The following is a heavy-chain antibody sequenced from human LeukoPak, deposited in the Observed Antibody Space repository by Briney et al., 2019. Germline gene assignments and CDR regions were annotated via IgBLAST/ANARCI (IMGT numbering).Heavy chain of an antibody. D-gene: IGHD3-22*01. CDR3: ARGLGDYDSSGYHHDY. Sequence: SETLSLTCAVYGGSFSGYYWSWIRQPPGKGLEWIGEINHSGSTNYNPSLKSRVTISVDMSKNQFSLKLSSVTAADTAVYYCARGLGDYDSSGYHHDYWGQGTLVTVSS. CDR1: GGSFSGYY. V-gene: IGHV4-34*01. J-gene: IGHJ4*02. CDR2: INHSGST.